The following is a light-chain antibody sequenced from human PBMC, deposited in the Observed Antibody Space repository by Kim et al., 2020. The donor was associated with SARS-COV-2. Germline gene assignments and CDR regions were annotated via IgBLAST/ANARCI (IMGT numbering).Light chain of an antibody. J-gene: IGLJ2*01. CDR2: CKN. V-gene: IGLV3-19*01. Sequence: LGQTVTLTCQGHRLRLYYASWYQQKPRQAPVLCIYCKNHPPSRIPDPFSGFSSGNTASLTLPGAQAEDEAYYFCNSRDSSGNHLVFGGGAQLTVL. CDR1: RLRLYY. CDR3: NSRDSSGNHLV.